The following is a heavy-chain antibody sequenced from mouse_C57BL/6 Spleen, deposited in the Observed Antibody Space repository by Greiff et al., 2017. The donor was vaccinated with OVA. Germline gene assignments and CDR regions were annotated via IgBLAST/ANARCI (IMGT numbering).Heavy chain of an antibody. J-gene: IGHJ2*01. Sequence: VQLQQSGAELVRPGASVKLSCKASGYTFTDYYINWVKQRPGQGLEWIARIYPGSGNTYYNEKFKGKATLTAEKSSSTAYMRRSSLTSEDSAVYFFARDPNWDEGDYWGQGTTLTVSS. CDR2: IYPGSGNT. CDR1: GYTFTDYY. D-gene: IGHD4-1*02. CDR3: ARDPNWDEGDY. V-gene: IGHV1-76*01.